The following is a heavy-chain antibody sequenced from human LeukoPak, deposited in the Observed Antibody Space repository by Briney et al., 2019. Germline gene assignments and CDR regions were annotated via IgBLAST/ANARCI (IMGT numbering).Heavy chain of an antibody. CDR2: ISTGSSTT. Sequence: GGSLRLSCAASEFAFSTYNMNWVRQAPGKGLEWVSYISTGSSTTYYADSVKGRFTISRDNVENSLYLQMNSLRDEDTAVYYCARVAAGYSVDYFDYWGQGTLVTVSS. CDR3: ARVAAGYSVDYFDY. CDR1: EFAFSTYN. J-gene: IGHJ4*02. D-gene: IGHD4-23*01. V-gene: IGHV3-48*02.